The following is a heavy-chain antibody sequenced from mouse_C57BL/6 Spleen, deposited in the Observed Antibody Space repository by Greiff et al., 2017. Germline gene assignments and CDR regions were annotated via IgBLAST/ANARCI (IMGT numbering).Heavy chain of an antibody. CDR2: IDPEDGDT. V-gene: IGHV14-1*01. CDR3: TTGGNYAWFAY. D-gene: IGHD2-1*01. Sequence: VQLQQSGAELVRPGASVKLSCTASGFNIKDYYMHWVKQRPEQGLEWIGRIDPEDGDTEYAPKFQGKATMTADPSSNTAYLQLSSLTSEDTAVYYCTTGGNYAWFAYWGQGTLVTVSA. CDR1: GFNIKDYY. J-gene: IGHJ3*01.